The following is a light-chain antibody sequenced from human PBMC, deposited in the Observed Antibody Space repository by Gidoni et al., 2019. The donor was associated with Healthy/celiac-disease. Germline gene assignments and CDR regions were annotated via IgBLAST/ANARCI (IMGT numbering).Light chain of an antibody. Sequence: SSELTQDPAVSVDLGQTVRITCQGDSLRSYYASWYQQKPGQAPVLVIYGKKNRTSGIPDRFSGSSSGNTASLTITGAQAEDEADYYCNSRDSSGNHLVFGGGTKLTVL. CDR1: SLRSYY. CDR3: NSRDSSGNHLV. V-gene: IGLV3-19*01. J-gene: IGLJ2*01. CDR2: GKK.